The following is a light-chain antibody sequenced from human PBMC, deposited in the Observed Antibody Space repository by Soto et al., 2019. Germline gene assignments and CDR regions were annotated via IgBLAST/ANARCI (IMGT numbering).Light chain of an antibody. CDR3: QQYNNWPWT. Sequence: DIQMTQYPSSLSVSVGDRVTITCRASQSISSWLAWYQQKPGKAPKLLIYDASSLQSGVPSRFSGSGSGTEFTLTISSLQSEDFAVYYCQQYNNWPWTFGQGTKVDIK. V-gene: IGKV1-5*01. J-gene: IGKJ1*01. CDR2: DAS. CDR1: QSISSW.